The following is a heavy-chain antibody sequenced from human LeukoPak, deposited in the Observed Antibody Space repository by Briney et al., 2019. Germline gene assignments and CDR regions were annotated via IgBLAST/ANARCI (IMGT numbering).Heavy chain of an antibody. Sequence: PGGSLRLSCAASGFTFDDYTMHWVRQAPGKGLEWVSLISWDGGSTHYADSVKGRFTISRDNSKNSLYLQMNSLRTEDTALYYCAKGRRSDITPHYYYGMDVWGQGTTVTVSS. CDR3: AKGRRSDITPHYYYGMDV. V-gene: IGHV3-43*01. D-gene: IGHD1-14*01. CDR2: ISWDGGST. CDR1: GFTFDDYT. J-gene: IGHJ6*02.